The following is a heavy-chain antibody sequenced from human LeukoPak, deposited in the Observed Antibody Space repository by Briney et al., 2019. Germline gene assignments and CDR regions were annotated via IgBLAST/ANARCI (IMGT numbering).Heavy chain of an antibody. J-gene: IGHJ4*02. CDR1: GFTFSSYG. Sequence: LPGGCLRLSCAASGFTFSSYGMHWVRQAPGKGLEWVAVIWYDGSNKYYADSVKGRFTISRDNSKNTLYLQMNSLRAEDTAVYYCARDLRPGIAAGLFDYWGQGTLVTVSS. V-gene: IGHV3-33*01. CDR3: ARDLRPGIAAGLFDY. CDR2: IWYDGSNK. D-gene: IGHD6-13*01.